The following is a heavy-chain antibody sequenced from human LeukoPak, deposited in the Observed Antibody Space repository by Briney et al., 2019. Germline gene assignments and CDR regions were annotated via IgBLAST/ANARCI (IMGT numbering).Heavy chain of an antibody. D-gene: IGHD6-13*01. V-gene: IGHV1-2*02. CDR1: GYTFTGYY. Sequence: ASVKVSCKASGYTFTGYYMHWVRQAPGQGLEWMGWINPNSGGTNYAQKFQGRVTMTRDTSISTAYMELSRLRSDDTAVYYCARDLLRRSSSWFGSNWFDPWGQGTLVTVSS. J-gene: IGHJ5*02. CDR2: INPNSGGT. CDR3: ARDLLRRSSSWFGSNWFDP.